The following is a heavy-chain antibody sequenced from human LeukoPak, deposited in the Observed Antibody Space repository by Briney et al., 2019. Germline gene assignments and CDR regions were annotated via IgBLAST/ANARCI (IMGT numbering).Heavy chain of an antibody. D-gene: IGHD2-15*01. V-gene: IGHV4-4*02. CDR3: ARRGYCSGGSCYHFEY. CDR2: IYHSGST. CDR1: GGSISSSNW. Sequence: SETLSLTCAVSGGSISSSNWWSWVRQPPGKGLEWIGEIYHSGSTNYNPSLKSRVTISLDKSKNQFSLKLSSVTAADTAVYYCARRGYCSGGSCYHFEYCGQGTLGTVSS. J-gene: IGHJ4*02.